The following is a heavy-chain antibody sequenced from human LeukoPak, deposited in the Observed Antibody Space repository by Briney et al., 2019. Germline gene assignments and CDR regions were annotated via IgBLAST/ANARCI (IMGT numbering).Heavy chain of an antibody. Sequence: ASVKVSCKASGYNYTTYGLSWVRQAPGQGLEWMGWISAFNAYTKYAQRFQGRVIMTTDTPTSTAYMELRSLRSDDTAVYYCARDILSVWGILRPYAFDIWGQGTMVTVSS. CDR1: GYNYTTYG. V-gene: IGHV1-18*01. J-gene: IGHJ3*02. CDR2: ISAFNAYT. D-gene: IGHD3-16*01. CDR3: ARDILSVWGILRPYAFDI.